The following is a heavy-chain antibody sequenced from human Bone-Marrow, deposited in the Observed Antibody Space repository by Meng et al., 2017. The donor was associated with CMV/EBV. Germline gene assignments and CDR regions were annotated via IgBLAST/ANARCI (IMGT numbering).Heavy chain of an antibody. CDR3: AKVPDGYFWSGYPDY. D-gene: IGHD3-3*01. V-gene: IGHV3-23*01. J-gene: IGHJ4*02. CDR1: GFTFNSYA. CDR2: ISGSGAST. Sequence: GESLKISCGASGFTFNSYAMSWVRQAPGKGLEWVSTISGSGASTYYADSVKGRFTISRDNSKNTLYLQMNSLRADDTAGYYCAKVPDGYFWSGYPDYWGQGMRVTGSS.